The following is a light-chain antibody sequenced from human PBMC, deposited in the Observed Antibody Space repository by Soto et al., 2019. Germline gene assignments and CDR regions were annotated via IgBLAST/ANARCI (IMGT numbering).Light chain of an antibody. CDR3: QQYNNWPPIT. J-gene: IGKJ5*01. CDR2: GAS. CDR1: HSLGRY. V-gene: IGKV3-15*01. Sequence: EIVLTKFPGTLSLSAVETPTLSCSASHSLGRYLAWYQQRPGQAPRLLIYGASTRATGIPARFSGSGSGTEFTLTISSLQSEDFAVYYCQQYNNWPPITFGQGTRLEIK.